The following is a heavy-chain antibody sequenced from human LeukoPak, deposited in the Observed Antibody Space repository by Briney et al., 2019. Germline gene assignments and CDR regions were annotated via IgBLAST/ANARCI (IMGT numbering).Heavy chain of an antibody. CDR3: ARDWGYIVATTIDY. CDR1: GYTFTSYG. Sequence: GASVKVSCKASGYTFTSYGISWVRQAPGQGLEWMGWISAYNGNTNYAQKLQGRVTMTTDTSTSTAYMELRSLRSDDTAVYYCARDWGYIVATTIDYWGQGTLVTVSS. CDR2: ISAYNGNT. V-gene: IGHV1-18*01. J-gene: IGHJ4*02. D-gene: IGHD5-12*01.